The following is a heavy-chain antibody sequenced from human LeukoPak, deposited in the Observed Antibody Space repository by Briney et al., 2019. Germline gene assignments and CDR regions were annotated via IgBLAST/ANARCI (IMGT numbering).Heavy chain of an antibody. V-gene: IGHV3-7*01. CDR1: GFTFSSYW. J-gene: IGHJ4*02. Sequence: GGSLRLSCAASGFTFSSYWMSWVRQAPGKGLEWVANIKQDGSEKYYVDSVKGRFTISRDNAKNSLYLQMNSLRAEDTAVYYCARAPLGSSWYFKASSGYYFDYWGQGTLVTVSS. CDR2: IKQDGSEK. CDR3: ARAPLGSSWYFKASSGYYFDY. D-gene: IGHD6-13*01.